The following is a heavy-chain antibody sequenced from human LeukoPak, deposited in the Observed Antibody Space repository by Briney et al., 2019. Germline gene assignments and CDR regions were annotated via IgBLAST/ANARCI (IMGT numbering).Heavy chain of an antibody. CDR3: AKDRTVGASYWYFDL. D-gene: IGHD1-26*01. CDR2: ISNSGGTNT. V-gene: IGHV3-23*01. J-gene: IGHJ2*01. CDR1: RFTFSNYA. Sequence: GGSLRLSCAASRFTFSNYAMTWVRQAPGKGLEWVSAISNSGGTNTYYSDSVKGRFTISRDSSKNTLFLHMNTLRAEDTAIYYCAKDRTVGASYWYFDLWGRGTLVTVSS.